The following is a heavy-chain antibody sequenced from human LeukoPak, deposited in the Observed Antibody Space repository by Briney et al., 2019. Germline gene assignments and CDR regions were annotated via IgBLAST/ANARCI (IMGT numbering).Heavy chain of an antibody. Sequence: GGSLRLSCAASGFTLRSYEMNWVRQAPGKDLEWVSYISSSGSNIFYADSAKGRFTISRDNAKNSLYLQMNSLRAEDTAVYYCARGSRWLYGMDVWGQGTTVTVSS. D-gene: IGHD3-22*01. CDR1: GFTLRSYE. CDR2: ISSSGSNI. V-gene: IGHV3-48*03. J-gene: IGHJ6*02. CDR3: ARGSRWLYGMDV.